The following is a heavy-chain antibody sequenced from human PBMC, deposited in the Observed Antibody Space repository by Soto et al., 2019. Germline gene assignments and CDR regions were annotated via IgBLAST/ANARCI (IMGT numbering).Heavy chain of an antibody. CDR1: GGSFSGYH. CDR3: ARGGVYPSHYGMDV. V-gene: IGHV4-34*01. Sequence: SETLSLTCAVYGGSFSGYHWSWIRQPPGKGLEWIGEINHSGSTNYNPSLKSRVTISVDTSKNQFSLKLSSVTAADTAVYYCARGGVYPSHYGMDVWGQGTTVTSP. J-gene: IGHJ6*02. CDR2: INHSGST.